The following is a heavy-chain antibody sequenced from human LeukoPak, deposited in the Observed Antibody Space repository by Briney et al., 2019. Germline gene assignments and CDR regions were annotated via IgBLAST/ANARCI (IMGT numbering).Heavy chain of an antibody. CDR1: GYTFTSYY. CDR2: INPSGGST. D-gene: IGHD6-19*01. CDR3: AKVRYSSGRYDPEFDY. Sequence: GASVKVSCKASGYTFTSYYMHWVRQAPGQGLEWMGIINPSGGSTSYAQKFQGRVTMTRDMSTSTVYMELSSLRSEDTAVYFCAKVRYSSGRYDPEFDYWGQGTLVTVSS. V-gene: IGHV1-46*01. J-gene: IGHJ4*02.